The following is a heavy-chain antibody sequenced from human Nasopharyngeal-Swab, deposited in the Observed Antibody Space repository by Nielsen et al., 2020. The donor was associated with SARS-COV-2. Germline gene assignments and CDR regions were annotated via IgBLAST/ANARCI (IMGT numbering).Heavy chain of an antibody. D-gene: IGHD1-1*01. Sequence: GESLKISCSASGFTFSSYWMSWVRQAPGKGLEWVANIKQDGSEKYYVDSVKGRFTISRDNSKNTLYLQMNSLRAEDTAVYYCARDTTGDGDYWGQGTLVTVSS. CDR2: IKQDGSEK. CDR3: ARDTTGDGDY. CDR1: GFTFSSYW. V-gene: IGHV3-7*01. J-gene: IGHJ4*02.